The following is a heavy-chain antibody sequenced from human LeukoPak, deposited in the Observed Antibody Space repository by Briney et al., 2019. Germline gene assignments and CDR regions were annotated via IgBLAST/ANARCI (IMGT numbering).Heavy chain of an antibody. V-gene: IGHV3-23*01. D-gene: IGHD1-1*01. CDR1: GFTFSSYA. CDR3: AKYHWEAHVDF. J-gene: IGHJ4*02. CDR2: ISGSGGST. Sequence: GASLRLSCAVSGFTFSSYAMSWVRQPPGKGLEWVSAISGSGGSTYYADPVKGRFTISRDNSKNTLYLQMNGLRVEDTAVYYCAKYHWEAHVDFWGQGTLVTVSS.